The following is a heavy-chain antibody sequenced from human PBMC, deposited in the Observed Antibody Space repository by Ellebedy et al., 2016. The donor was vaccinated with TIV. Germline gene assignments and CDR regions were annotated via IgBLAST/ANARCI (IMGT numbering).Heavy chain of an antibody. D-gene: IGHD4-17*01. Sequence: SETLSLXXTVSGGSISTYYWSWIRQPPGKGLEWIAYIYYSGSTNYNPSLKSRVTISVDTSKNQFSLKLSSVTAADSAVYYCASSYGDYPYLDYWGQGTLVTVSS. V-gene: IGHV4-59*01. CDR3: ASSYGDYPYLDY. CDR1: GGSISTYY. J-gene: IGHJ4*02. CDR2: IYYSGST.